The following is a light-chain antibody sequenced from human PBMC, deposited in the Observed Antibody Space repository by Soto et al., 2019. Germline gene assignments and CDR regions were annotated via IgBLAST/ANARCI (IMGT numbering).Light chain of an antibody. CDR3: QSYDISLSAWV. Sequence: QSVLTQPPSVSGAPGQRVTMSCTGSSSNIGAGYDVQWFQQLPGTAPRLLIYGNINRLSGVPARFSGSKSGTSASLAITGLQAEDVADYYCQSYDISLSAWVFGGGTKLTVL. V-gene: IGLV1-40*01. CDR2: GNI. CDR1: SSNIGAGYD. J-gene: IGLJ3*02.